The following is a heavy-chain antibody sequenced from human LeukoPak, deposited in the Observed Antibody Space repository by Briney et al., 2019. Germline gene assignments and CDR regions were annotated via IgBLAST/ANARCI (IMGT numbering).Heavy chain of an antibody. CDR2: MNPNSGNT. Sequence: ASVKVSCKASGYTFTSYDINWVRQATGQGLEWTGWMNPNSGNTGYAQKFQGRVTMTRNTSISTAYMELSSLRSEDTAVYYCARGHYYGPYDAFDIWGQGTMVTVSS. CDR3: ARGHYYGPYDAFDI. D-gene: IGHD3-10*01. CDR1: GYTFTSYD. V-gene: IGHV1-8*01. J-gene: IGHJ3*02.